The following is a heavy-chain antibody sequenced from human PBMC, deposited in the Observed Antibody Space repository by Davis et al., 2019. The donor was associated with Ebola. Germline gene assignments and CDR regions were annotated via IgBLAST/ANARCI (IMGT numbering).Heavy chain of an antibody. D-gene: IGHD3-10*01. CDR2: IWYDGSNK. CDR3: TTENGDYSFDY. V-gene: IGHV3-33*01. Sequence: GGSLRLSCAASGFTFSSYGMHWVRQAPGKGLEWVAVIWYDGSNKYYADSVKGRFTISRDNSKNTLYLQMNSLRAEDSAVYYCTTENGDYSFDYWGQGTLVTVSS. CDR1: GFTFSSYG. J-gene: IGHJ4*02.